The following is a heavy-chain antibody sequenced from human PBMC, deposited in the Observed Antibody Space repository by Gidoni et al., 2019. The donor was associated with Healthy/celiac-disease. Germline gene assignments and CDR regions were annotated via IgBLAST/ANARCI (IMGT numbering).Heavy chain of an antibody. CDR2: INHSGST. Sequence: QVQLQQWGAGLLKPSETLSLTCAVYGGYFSGYYWSWIRQPPGKGLEWIGEINHSGSTNYNPSLKSRVTISVDTSKNQFSLKLSFVTAADTAVYYCARAPVVVVPAADSETYYYYYGMDVWGQGTTVTVSS. D-gene: IGHD2-2*01. V-gene: IGHV4-34*01. CDR3: ARAPVVVVPAADSETYYYYYGMDV. J-gene: IGHJ6*02. CDR1: GGYFSGYY.